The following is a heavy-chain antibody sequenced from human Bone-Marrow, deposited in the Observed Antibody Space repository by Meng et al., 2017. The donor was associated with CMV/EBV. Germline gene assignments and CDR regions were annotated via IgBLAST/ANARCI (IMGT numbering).Heavy chain of an antibody. Sequence: GESLKISCVASGFTFSSYAMSWARQAPGKGLKWVSLIYSGGSDTYYADSVKGRFTISRDNSQNTLYLQMNSLRAEDTALYYCAKRNGAAAGTTDYWGQGTLVTVSS. V-gene: IGHV3-23*03. CDR3: AKRNGAAAGTTDY. CDR2: IYSGGSDT. J-gene: IGHJ4*02. CDR1: GFTFSSYA. D-gene: IGHD6-13*01.